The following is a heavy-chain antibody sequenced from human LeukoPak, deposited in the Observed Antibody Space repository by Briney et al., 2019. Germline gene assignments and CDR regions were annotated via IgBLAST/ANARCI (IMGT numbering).Heavy chain of an antibody. Sequence: GRSLRLSCTASGFTFGNYDMSWVRQAPGKGLEWVSFISSNDHGETAEYAASVKGRFTISSDDSKSIAYLQMNSLKTEDTAVYYCTRVYSSGWYSETPYYFDSGGQGTLVTVSS. D-gene: IGHD6-19*01. CDR2: ISSNDHGETA. V-gene: IGHV3-49*04. CDR1: GFTFGNYD. J-gene: IGHJ4*02. CDR3: TRVYSSGWYSETPYYFDS.